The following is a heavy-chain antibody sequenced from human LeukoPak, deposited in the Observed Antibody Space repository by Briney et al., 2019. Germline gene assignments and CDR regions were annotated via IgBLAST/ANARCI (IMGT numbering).Heavy chain of an antibody. V-gene: IGHV1-24*01. CDR3: ATGAPLAAAFDY. CDR1: GYTLTELS. CDR2: FDPEDGET. Sequence: ASVKVSCKVSGYTLTELSMHWVRQAPGKGLEWVGGFDPEDGETIYAQKLQGRVTMTEDTSTDTAYMELSSLRSEDTAVYYCATGAPLAAAFDYWGQGTLVTVSS. D-gene: IGHD6-13*01. J-gene: IGHJ4*02.